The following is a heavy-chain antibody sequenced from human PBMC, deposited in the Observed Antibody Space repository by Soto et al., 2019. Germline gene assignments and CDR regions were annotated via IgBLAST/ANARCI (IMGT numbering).Heavy chain of an antibody. Sequence: GESLKISCRGSGYNFTNYWIGWVRQMPGKGLEWMGIIYPGDSDTRYSPSFQGQVTISADKSISTAYLQWSSLKASDTAMYYCARRGYSNYGWFDPWGQGTLVTVSS. V-gene: IGHV5-51*01. D-gene: IGHD4-4*01. CDR2: IYPGDSDT. J-gene: IGHJ5*02. CDR3: ARRGYSNYGWFDP. CDR1: GYNFTNYW.